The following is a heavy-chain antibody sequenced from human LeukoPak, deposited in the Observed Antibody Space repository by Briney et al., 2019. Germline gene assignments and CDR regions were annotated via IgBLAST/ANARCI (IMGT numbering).Heavy chain of an antibody. J-gene: IGHJ4*02. V-gene: IGHV3-23*01. CDR2: FSGSGGST. CDR1: GFTFSKYA. CDR3: AKDVGYCSSTTCYKPFDY. D-gene: IGHD2-2*02. Sequence: PGRSLRLSCAASGFTFSKYAMSWVRQAPGKGLEWVSAFSGSGGSTHYADSVKGRFTISRDNSKNTLYLQMNSLRADDTAVYYCAKDVGYCSSTTCYKPFDYWGQGTLVTVSS.